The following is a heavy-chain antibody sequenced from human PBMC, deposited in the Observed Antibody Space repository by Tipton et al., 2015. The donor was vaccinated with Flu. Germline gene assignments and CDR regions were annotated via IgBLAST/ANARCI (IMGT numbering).Heavy chain of an antibody. Sequence: TLSLTCSVSGGSISSGGEYWTWIRQHPGKGLEWIASIYYSGGTYYNPSLESRVTMSVDTSENQFSVSLTSVTAADTAVYYCARDQGFGGGMTYDYFAMDVCDQGP. CDR2: IYYSGGT. V-gene: IGHV4-31*03. CDR3: ARDQGFGGGMTYDYFAMDV. J-gene: IGHJ6*02. CDR1: GGSISSGGEY. D-gene: IGHD3-10*01.